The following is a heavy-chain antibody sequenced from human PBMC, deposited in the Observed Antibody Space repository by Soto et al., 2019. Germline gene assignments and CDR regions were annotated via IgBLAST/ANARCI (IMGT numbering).Heavy chain of an antibody. J-gene: IGHJ5*02. D-gene: IGHD3-22*01. Sequence: EVQLVESGGGLVQPGGSLRLSCAASGFTFSSYWMHWVRQAPGKGLVWVSRIYSDGSSTSYADSVKGRFTISRDNAKNTLYLQMNSLRAEDTAVYYCARDLFNYYDSSVNWFDPWGQGTLVTVSS. CDR3: ARDLFNYYDSSVNWFDP. CDR2: IYSDGSST. V-gene: IGHV3-74*01. CDR1: GFTFSSYW.